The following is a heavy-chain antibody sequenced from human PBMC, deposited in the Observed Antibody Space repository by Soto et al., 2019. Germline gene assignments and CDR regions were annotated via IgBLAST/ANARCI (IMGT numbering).Heavy chain of an antibody. D-gene: IGHD3-10*01. V-gene: IGHV3-9*01. CDR2: ISWNSGSI. CDR3: AKDVGGRWFGDVYYYYYMDV. J-gene: IGHJ6*03. CDR1: GFTFDDYA. Sequence: GGSLRLSCAASGFTFDDYAMHWVRQAPGKGLEWVSGISWNSGSIGYADSVKGRFTISRDNAKNSLYLQMNSLRAEDTALYYCAKDVGGRWFGDVYYYYYMDVWGKGTTVTVSS.